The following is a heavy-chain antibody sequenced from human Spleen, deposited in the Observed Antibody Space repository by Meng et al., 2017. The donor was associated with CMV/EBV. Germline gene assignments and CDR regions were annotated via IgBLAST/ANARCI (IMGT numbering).Heavy chain of an antibody. CDR1: GGSVSSGSYY. J-gene: IGHJ5*02. Sequence: SETLSLTCTVSGGSVSSGSYYWSWIRQPPGKGLEWIGYIYYSGSTNYNPSLKSRVTISVDTSKNQFSLKLSSVTAADTAVYYCARVRVPAALGWFDPWGQGTLVTVSS. CDR2: IYYSGST. D-gene: IGHD2-2*01. V-gene: IGHV4-61*01. CDR3: ARVRVPAALGWFDP.